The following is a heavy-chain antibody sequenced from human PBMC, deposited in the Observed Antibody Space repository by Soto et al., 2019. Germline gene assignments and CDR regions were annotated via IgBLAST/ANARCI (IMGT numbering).Heavy chain of an antibody. V-gene: IGHV4-4*02. Sequence: SETLSLTCAVSSGSISSSNWWGWVRQPPGKGLEWIGEIYHSGSTNYNPSLKSRATISVDKSKNQFSLKLTSVTAADTAVYYCARDRGGITVSSKPLGEWFDPWGQGTLVTVSS. J-gene: IGHJ5*02. CDR3: ARDRGGITVSSKPLGEWFDP. CDR2: IYHSGST. CDR1: SGSISSSNW. D-gene: IGHD3-16*01.